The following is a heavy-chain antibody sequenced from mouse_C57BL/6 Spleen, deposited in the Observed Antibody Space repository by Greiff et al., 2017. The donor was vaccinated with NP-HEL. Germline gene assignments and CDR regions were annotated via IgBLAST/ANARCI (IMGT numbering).Heavy chain of an antibody. CDR3: ARGGSTMVTKYYAMDY. CDR1: GYTFTSYG. V-gene: IGHV1-81*01. Sequence: QVQLQQSGAELARTGASVKLSCKASGYTFTSYGISWVKQRTGQGLEWIGEIYPRSGNTYYNEKFKGTATLTADKSSSTAYMELRSLTSEDSAVYFCARGGSTMVTKYYAMDYWGQGTSVTVSS. CDR2: IYPRSGNT. J-gene: IGHJ4*01. D-gene: IGHD2-1*01.